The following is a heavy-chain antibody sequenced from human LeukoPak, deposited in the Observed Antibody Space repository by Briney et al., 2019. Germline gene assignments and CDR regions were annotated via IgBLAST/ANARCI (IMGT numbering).Heavy chain of an antibody. J-gene: IGHJ4*02. CDR3: AKAIQLWPLNYFDY. V-gene: IGHV3-30*04. CDR2: ISYDGSNK. Sequence: PGRSLRLSCAASGFTFSSYAMHWVRQAPGKGLEWVAVISYDGSNKYYADSVKGRFTISRDNSKNSLYLQMNSLRTEDTALYYCAKAIQLWPLNYFDYWGQGTLVTVSS. D-gene: IGHD5-18*01. CDR1: GFTFSSYA.